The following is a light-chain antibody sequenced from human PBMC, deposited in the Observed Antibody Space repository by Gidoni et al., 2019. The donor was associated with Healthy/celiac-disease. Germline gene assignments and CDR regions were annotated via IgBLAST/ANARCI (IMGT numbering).Light chain of an antibody. V-gene: IGKV1-39*01. CDR1: QSISSY. Sequence: DIKMTQSPSSLSASVGDRVTITCRASQSISSYLNWYQQKPGKAPKLLIYAASILQSGVPSRFSGSGSGTDFTLTISSLQPEDFATYYCQQSYSTPPAFGQGTKVEIK. CDR3: QQSYSTPPA. CDR2: AAS. J-gene: IGKJ1*01.